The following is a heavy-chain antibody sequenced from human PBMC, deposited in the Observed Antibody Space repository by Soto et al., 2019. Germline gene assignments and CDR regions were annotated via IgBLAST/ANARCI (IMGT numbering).Heavy chain of an antibody. CDR3: ARGAPGNLGYCSGGSCYSSFDP. CDR1: GGTFSSYT. J-gene: IGHJ5*02. D-gene: IGHD2-15*01. Sequence: EASVKVSCKASGGTFSSYTISWVRQAPGQGLEWMGRIIPILGIANYAQKFQGRVTITADKSTSTAYMELSSLRSEDTAVYYCARGAPGNLGYCSGGSCYSSFDPWGQGTLVTVSS. V-gene: IGHV1-69*02. CDR2: IIPILGIA.